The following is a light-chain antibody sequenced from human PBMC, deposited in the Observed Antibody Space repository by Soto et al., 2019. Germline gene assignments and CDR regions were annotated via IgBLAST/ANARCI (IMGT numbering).Light chain of an antibody. V-gene: IGLV2-23*01. Sequence: QSALTQPASVSGSPGQSITISCTGTSSDVGSYNLVSWYQQHPGKAPKLMIYEGSKRPSGVSNRSSGSKSGNTASLTISGLQAEDEADYYCCSYAGSSNWVFGGGTQLTVL. J-gene: IGLJ3*02. CDR2: EGS. CDR3: CSYAGSSNWV. CDR1: SSDVGSYNL.